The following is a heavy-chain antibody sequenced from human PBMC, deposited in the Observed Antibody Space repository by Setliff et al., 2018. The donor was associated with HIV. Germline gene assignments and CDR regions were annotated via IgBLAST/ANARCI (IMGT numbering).Heavy chain of an antibody. V-gene: IGHV4-4*02. CDR3: ARDHVFGSRTGFDP. Sequence: SETLSLTCAVSGGPLNSRNWWSWVRQPPGKGLEWIGEVFHSGSANSNASLRRRVMISVDTSKNQFSLKLSAVTAADTAVYYCARDHVFGSRTGFDPWGPGSLVTVSS. CDR1: GGPLNSRNW. J-gene: IGHJ5*02. CDR2: VFHSGSA. D-gene: IGHD3-10*01.